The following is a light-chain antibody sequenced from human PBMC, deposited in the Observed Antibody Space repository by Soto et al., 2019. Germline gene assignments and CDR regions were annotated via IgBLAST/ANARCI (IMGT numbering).Light chain of an antibody. Sequence: DFVLTQSPLSLPVTPGKPASISCRSSQSLLHTNGYHYLAWYLQRPGQSPXLLIYLGSNRASGVPDRFSGSGSGTDFTLKISRVEADDIGVYYCMQALQSWTFGQGTKV. CDR2: LGS. CDR1: QSLLHTNGYHY. V-gene: IGKV2-28*01. CDR3: MQALQSWT. J-gene: IGKJ1*01.